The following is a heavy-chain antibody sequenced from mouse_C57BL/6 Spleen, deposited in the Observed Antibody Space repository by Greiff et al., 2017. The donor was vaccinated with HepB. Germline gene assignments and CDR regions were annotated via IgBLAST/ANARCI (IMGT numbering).Heavy chain of an antibody. CDR3: AKNGNLLNYGSSYWYFDV. J-gene: IGHJ1*03. D-gene: IGHD1-1*01. CDR1: GFSLTSYG. Sequence: QVQLKESGPGLVQPSQCLSITCTVSGFSLTSYGVHWVRQSPGKGLEWLGVIWRGGSTDYNAAFMSRLSITKDNSKSQIFFKMNSLQADDTAIYYCAKNGNLLNYGSSYWYFDVWGTGTTVTVSS. CDR2: IWRGGST. V-gene: IGHV2-5*01.